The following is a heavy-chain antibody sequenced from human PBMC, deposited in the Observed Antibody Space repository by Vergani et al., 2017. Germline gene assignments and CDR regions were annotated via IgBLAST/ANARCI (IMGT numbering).Heavy chain of an antibody. Sequence: QVQLVQSGAEVKKPGSSVKVSCKASGGTFSSYAISWVRQAPGQGLEGMGGIIPIFGTVNYAQKFQGRVTITADESTSTAYMELSSLRSEDTAVYYCAGDLWEYYGSARGFDPWGQGTLVTVSA. D-gene: IGHD3-10*01. CDR1: GGTFSSYA. CDR2: IIPIFGTV. CDR3: AGDLWEYYGSARGFDP. J-gene: IGHJ5*02. V-gene: IGHV1-69*01.